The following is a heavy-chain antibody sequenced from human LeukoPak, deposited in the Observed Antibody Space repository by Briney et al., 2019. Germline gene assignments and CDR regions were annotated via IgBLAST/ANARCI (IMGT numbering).Heavy chain of an antibody. CDR2: IGPGGDI. CDR3: ARRFDT. CDR1: GFSFTAYS. V-gene: IGHV3-48*01. Sequence: KTGGSLRLSCAASGFSFTAYSMNWVRQAPGRGLEWLSYIGPGGDIYYSDSVTGRFTVFRDTFKNFLYLQMNGLRVDDTAVYYCARRFDTWGPGTLVTVYS. J-gene: IGHJ4*02. D-gene: IGHD3-9*01.